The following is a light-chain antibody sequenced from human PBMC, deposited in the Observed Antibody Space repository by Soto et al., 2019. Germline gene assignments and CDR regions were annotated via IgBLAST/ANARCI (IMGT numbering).Light chain of an antibody. V-gene: IGLV2-11*01. Sequence: QSALTQPRSVSGSPGQSVAISCTGTSSDVGGYNYVSWYQQHPGKAPKLMIYDVSKRPSGVPDRFSGCKSGNTASLTISRLQDEDEADYYCCPCASSYTVVFGGGTKLTVL. CDR3: CPCASSYTVV. CDR2: DVS. J-gene: IGLJ2*01. CDR1: SSDVGGYNY.